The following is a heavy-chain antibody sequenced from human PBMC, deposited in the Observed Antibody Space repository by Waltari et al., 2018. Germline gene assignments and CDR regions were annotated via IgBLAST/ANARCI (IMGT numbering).Heavy chain of an antibody. Sequence: QLQESGPRLVKPSETLSLTCTVSGDSISNSYWSWIRQPAGKGLEYIGRVFISGTTNYNPSLKSRITMSVDTSKNQFSLKLTSVTAADTAIYYCARDCSGGYCYFGTVDYWGQGTTVTVSS. CDR3: ARDCSGGYCYFGTVDY. CDR1: GDSISNSY. J-gene: IGHJ4*03. D-gene: IGHD2-15*01. V-gene: IGHV4-4*07. CDR2: VFISGTT.